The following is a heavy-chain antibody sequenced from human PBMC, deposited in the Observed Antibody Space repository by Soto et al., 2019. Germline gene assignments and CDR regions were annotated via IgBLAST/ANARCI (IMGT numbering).Heavy chain of an antibody. CDR2: IYWDDDK. V-gene: IGHV2-5*02. D-gene: IGHD6-19*01. Sequence: QITLKESGPTLMKPTQTLTLTCTFSGFSLSSTRMAVGWIRQPPVKALEWLALIYWDDDKRYSPFLKSRLTITKDTSKNQVVLTMSNMDPVDTARYYCAHIVVAGLGYYFDYWGQGTLVTVSS. CDR1: GFSLSSTRMA. CDR3: AHIVVAGLGYYFDY. J-gene: IGHJ4*02.